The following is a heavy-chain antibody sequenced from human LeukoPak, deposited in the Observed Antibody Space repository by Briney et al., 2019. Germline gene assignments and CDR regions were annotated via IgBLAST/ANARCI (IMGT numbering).Heavy chain of an antibody. CDR2: ISAYNGNT. V-gene: IGHV1-18*01. CDR1: GYTFTSYG. Sequence: ASVKVSCKASGYTFTSYGISWVRQAPGQGLEWMGWISAYNGNTNYAQKLQGRVTMTTDTSTSTAYMELRSLRSDDTAVYYCARNVGPGDYYDSSGYYTPGAFDIWGKGTMVTVSS. CDR3: ARNVGPGDYYDSSGYYTPGAFDI. D-gene: IGHD3-22*01. J-gene: IGHJ3*02.